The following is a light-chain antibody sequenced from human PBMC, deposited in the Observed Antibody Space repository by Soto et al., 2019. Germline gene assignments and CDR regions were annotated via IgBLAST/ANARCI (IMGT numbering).Light chain of an antibody. CDR1: QGVTTN. CDR2: DVS. V-gene: IGKV3-15*01. J-gene: IGKJ5*01. Sequence: IVMAQSPASLSVSPGERVTVSCRAGQGVTTNFAWYQQKSGQSPRLLIYDVSTRATGVPARFSGTGSETDFTLTISGLQSEDSAVYFCQQYNNWPFSFGQGTRLEIK. CDR3: QQYNNWPFS.